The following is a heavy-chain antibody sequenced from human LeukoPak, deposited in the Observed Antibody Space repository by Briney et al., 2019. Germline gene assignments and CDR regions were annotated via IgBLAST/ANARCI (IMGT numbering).Heavy chain of an antibody. CDR3: AKSGIYYYDSSGWPDY. CDR1: GFTFSTYA. V-gene: IGHV3-48*01. D-gene: IGHD3-22*01. CDR2: SSSGSSTI. J-gene: IGHJ4*02. Sequence: PGGSLRLSCAASGFTFSTYAMNWVRQAPGNGLEWISYSSSGSSTIYYADSVKGRFTISRDNSKNTLYLQMNSLRAEDTAVYYCAKSGIYYYDSSGWPDYWGQGTLVTVSS.